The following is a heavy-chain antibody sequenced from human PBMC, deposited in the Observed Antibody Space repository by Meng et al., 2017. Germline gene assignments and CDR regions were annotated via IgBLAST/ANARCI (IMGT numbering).Heavy chain of an antibody. J-gene: IGHJ4*02. V-gene: IGHV3-30*04. CDR1: GFTFSSYA. CDR3: ARDPYYYVSGSLDY. CDR2: ISYDGSNK. D-gene: IGHD3-10*01. Sequence: GESLKISCAASGFTFSSYAMHWVRQAPGKGLEWVAVISYDGSNKYYADSVKGRFTISRDNSKNTLYLQMNSLRAEDTAVYYCARDPYYYVSGSLDYWGQGTLVTVSS.